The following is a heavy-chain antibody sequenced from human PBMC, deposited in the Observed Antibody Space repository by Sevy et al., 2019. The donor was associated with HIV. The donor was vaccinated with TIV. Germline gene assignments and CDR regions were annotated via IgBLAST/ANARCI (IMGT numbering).Heavy chain of an antibody. CDR3: AREYSSSSPGYFDY. Sequence: SETLSLTCAVSGGSINSGGYSWSWIRQPPGKGLEWIGYIYHSGSTYYNPSLKSRVTISVDRSKNQFSLKLSSVTAADTAVYYCAREYSSSSPGYFDYWGQGTLVTVSS. CDR2: IYHSGST. D-gene: IGHD6-6*01. CDR1: GGSINSGGYS. V-gene: IGHV4-30-2*01. J-gene: IGHJ4*02.